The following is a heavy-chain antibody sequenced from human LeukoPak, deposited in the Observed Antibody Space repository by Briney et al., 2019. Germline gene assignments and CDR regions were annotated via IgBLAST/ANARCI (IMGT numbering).Heavy chain of an antibody. CDR1: GFTFSSYG. J-gene: IGHJ4*02. Sequence: GGSLRLSCAASGFTFSSYGMHWVRQAPGKGLEWVAVISYDGSNKYYADSVKGRFTISRDNSKNTLYLQMNSLRAEDTAVYYCAKDAVGATHFDYWGQGTLVTVSS. V-gene: IGHV3-30*18. D-gene: IGHD1-26*01. CDR3: AKDAVGATHFDY. CDR2: ISYDGSNK.